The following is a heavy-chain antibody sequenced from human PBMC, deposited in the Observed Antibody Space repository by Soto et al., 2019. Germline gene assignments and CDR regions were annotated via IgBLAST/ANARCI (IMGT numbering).Heavy chain of an antibody. Sequence: QVQLMQSGAEVKKPGASVKVSCKASGYTFTSYGISWVRQAPGQGLEWMGWISAYNGNTNYAQKLQGRVTMTTDTSTSTGYMELRSLRSDDTAVYYCARIVTGKQWLVQTGPYYYYGMDVWGQGTTVTVSS. J-gene: IGHJ6*02. CDR2: ISAYNGNT. CDR1: GYTFTSYG. D-gene: IGHD6-19*01. V-gene: IGHV1-18*01. CDR3: ARIVTGKQWLVQTGPYYYYGMDV.